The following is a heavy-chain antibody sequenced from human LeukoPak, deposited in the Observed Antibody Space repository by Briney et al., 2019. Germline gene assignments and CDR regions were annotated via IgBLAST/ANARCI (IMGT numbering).Heavy chain of an antibody. D-gene: IGHD1-1*01. J-gene: IGHJ4*02. CDR1: GFTFSSYW. CDR2: IKQDGSDK. Sequence: GGSLRLSCAASGFTFSSYWMSWVRQAPGKGLEWVASIKQDGSDKYYVDSVKGRFTISKDNAKNSLYLQMNSLRAEDTAVYYCARGVPTGIDYFDYWGQGTLVTVSS. V-gene: IGHV3-7*01. CDR3: ARGVPTGIDYFDY.